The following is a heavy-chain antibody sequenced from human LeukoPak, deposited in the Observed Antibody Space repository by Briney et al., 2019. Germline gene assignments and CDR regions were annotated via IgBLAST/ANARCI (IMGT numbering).Heavy chain of an antibody. J-gene: IGHJ4*02. CDR1: GGSISNDY. Sequence: ETLSLTCTVSGGSISNDYWSWVRQAPGKGLEWVSVIYSGGSTYYADSVKGRFTISRDNSKNTLYLQMNSLRAEDTAVYYCARGLVQGPTYWGQGTLVTVSS. V-gene: IGHV3-53*01. CDR2: IYSGGST. CDR3: ARGLVQGPTY.